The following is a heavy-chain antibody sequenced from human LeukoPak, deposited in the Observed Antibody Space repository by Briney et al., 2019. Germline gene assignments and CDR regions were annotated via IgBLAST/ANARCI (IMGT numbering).Heavy chain of an antibody. Sequence: GGSLRLSCAASGFTFSSYNMNWVRQAPGKGLEWVSSISSSSSYIYYADSVKGRFTISRDNAKNSLYLQMNSLRAEDTAVYYCARAPKISSSPGVYWGQGTLVTVSS. D-gene: IGHD2-2*01. J-gene: IGHJ4*02. V-gene: IGHV3-21*01. CDR3: ARAPKISSSPGVY. CDR2: ISSSSSYI. CDR1: GFTFSSYN.